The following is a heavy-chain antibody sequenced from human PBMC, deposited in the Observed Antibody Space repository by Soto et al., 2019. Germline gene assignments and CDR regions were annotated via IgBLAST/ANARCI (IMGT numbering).Heavy chain of an antibody. Sequence: EVQLVESGGGVVRPGEYLRLSCAASGFTFDDYGMSWVRQAPGKGLEWVSGINWNGGSTGYADSVKGRFTISRDNAKNSRYLQMNSLRAEDTALYFCARDRDIAVAVPGTFDYWGQGTLVTVSS. CDR1: GFTFDDYG. CDR2: INWNGGST. CDR3: ARDRDIAVAVPGTFDY. V-gene: IGHV3-20*04. J-gene: IGHJ4*02. D-gene: IGHD6-19*01.